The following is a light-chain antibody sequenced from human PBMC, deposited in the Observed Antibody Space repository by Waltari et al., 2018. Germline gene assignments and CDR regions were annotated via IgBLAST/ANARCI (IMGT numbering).Light chain of an antibody. CDR2: WAS. CDR1: QLILSASNNKNY. V-gene: IGKV4-1*01. J-gene: IGKJ4*01. Sequence: DIVMTQSPDSLAVSLGERAHINCEFRQLILSASNNKNYIAWYQQKPGQPPKLLIHWASTRQSGVPDRFSASGSGTDFTLTISSLQAEDVAVYYCQQYSTVPVTFGGGTKVEIK. CDR3: QQYSTVPVT.